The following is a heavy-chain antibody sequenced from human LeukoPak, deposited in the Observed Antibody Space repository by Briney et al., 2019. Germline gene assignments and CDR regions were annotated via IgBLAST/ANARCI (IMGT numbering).Heavy chain of an antibody. D-gene: IGHD3-10*01. J-gene: IGHJ4*02. V-gene: IGHV3-11*01. Sequence: PGGSLRLSCTASGFTFGDYAMSWLRQAPGKGLEWVSYSSCSGSTIYYADSVKGRFTISRDNAKNSLYLQMHSLRAEDTAVYYCARVEYSGSGSYPQWHHFDYWGEGTLVTVSS. CDR2: SSCSGSTI. CDR1: GFTFGDYA. CDR3: ARVEYSGSGSYPQWHHFDY.